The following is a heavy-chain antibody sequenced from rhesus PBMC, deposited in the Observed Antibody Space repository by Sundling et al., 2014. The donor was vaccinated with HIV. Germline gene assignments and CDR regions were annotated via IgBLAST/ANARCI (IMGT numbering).Heavy chain of an antibody. CDR3: AKDRDIVGTALNY. V-gene: IGHV3-103*01. D-gene: IGHD5-42*01. CDR2: ISSGGST. J-gene: IGHJ4*01. Sequence: EVQLVESGGGLAKPGGSPRLSCAASGFTFSSYAMHWVRQAPGKGLEWVSAISSGGSTYYADSVKGRFTISRDNSKNTLSLQMNSLRAEDTAVYYCAKDRDIVGTALNYWGQGVLVTVSS. CDR1: GFTFSSYA.